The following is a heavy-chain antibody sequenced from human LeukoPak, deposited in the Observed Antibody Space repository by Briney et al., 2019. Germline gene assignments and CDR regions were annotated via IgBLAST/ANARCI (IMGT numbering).Heavy chain of an antibody. CDR1: GYALTELS. CDR3: ATDTRITMVRGVSRRAFDI. V-gene: IGHV1-24*01. D-gene: IGHD3-10*01. Sequence: ASVKVSCKVSGYALTELSMHWVRQAPGKGLEWMGGFDPEDGEAIYAQKFQGRVTMTEDTSTDTAYMELSSPRSEDTAVYYCATDTRITMVRGVSRRAFDIWGQGTMVTVSS. CDR2: FDPEDGEA. J-gene: IGHJ3*02.